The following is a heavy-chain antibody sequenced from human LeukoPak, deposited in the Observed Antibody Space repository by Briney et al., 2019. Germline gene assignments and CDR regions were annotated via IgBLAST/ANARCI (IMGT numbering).Heavy chain of an antibody. D-gene: IGHD6-25*01. CDR2: ISSSSRDI. CDR1: GFTFGAYT. CDR3: ARAVSASWFDL. J-gene: IGHJ5*02. V-gene: IGHV3-21*01. Sequence: PGGSLRLSCAASGFTFGAYTMNGVRQAPGKGLEGISSISSSSRDIYHADSVKGRFAVSRDNAKNSLYLQMNSLRAEDTAVYYCARAVSASWFDLWGQGTLVTVSS.